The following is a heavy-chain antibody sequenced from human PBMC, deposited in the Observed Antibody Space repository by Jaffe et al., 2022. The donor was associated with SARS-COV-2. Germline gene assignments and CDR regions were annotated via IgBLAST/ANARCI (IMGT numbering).Heavy chain of an antibody. J-gene: IGHJ6*03. Sequence: EVQLVESGGGLVQPGGSLRLSCAASGFTFSSYAMSWVRQAPGKGLEWVSTISGTGGSTYYADSVKGRFTISRDNSKNTLYLQMNSLRAEDTAVYYCAKVRNYDILTGYFPHYSYYYMDVWGKGTTVTVSS. CDR1: GFTFSSYA. CDR2: ISGTGGST. CDR3: AKVRNYDILTGYFPHYSYYYMDV. V-gene: IGHV3-23*04. D-gene: IGHD3-9*01.